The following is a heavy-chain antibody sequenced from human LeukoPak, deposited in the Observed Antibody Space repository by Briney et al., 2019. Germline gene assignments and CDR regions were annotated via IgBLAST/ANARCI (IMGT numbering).Heavy chain of an antibody. V-gene: IGHV1-3*01. D-gene: IGHD5-18*01. Sequence: ASVKVSCKASGYTFTSYAMHWVRQAPGQRLEWMGWINAGNGNTKYSQRFQGRVTITRDTSASTAYMELSSLRFEDTAVYYCARVPRGPPKYNYGYTYYYYYGMDVWGQGTTVTVSS. J-gene: IGHJ6*02. CDR2: INAGNGNT. CDR3: ARVPRGPPKYNYGYTYYYYYGMDV. CDR1: GYTFTSYA.